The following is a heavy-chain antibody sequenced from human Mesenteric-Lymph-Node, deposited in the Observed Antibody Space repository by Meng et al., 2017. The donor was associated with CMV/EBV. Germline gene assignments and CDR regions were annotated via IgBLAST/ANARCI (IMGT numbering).Heavy chain of an antibody. CDR1: GYTFTGYY. V-gene: IGHV1-2*02. CDR2: INPNSGGT. J-gene: IGHJ4*02. Sequence: ASVKVSCKASGYTFTGYYMHWVRQAPGQGLEWMGWINPNSGGTNYAQKFQGRVTMTRDTSISTAYMELSRLRSDDTAVYYCARGTKGCSTSCQTLDYWGQGTLVTVSS. D-gene: IGHD2-2*01. CDR3: ARGTKGCSTSCQTLDY.